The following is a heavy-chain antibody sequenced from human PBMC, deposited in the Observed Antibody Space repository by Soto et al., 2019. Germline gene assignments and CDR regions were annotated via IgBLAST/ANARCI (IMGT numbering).Heavy chain of an antibody. V-gene: IGHV4-39*01. J-gene: IGHJ5*02. Sequence: QLQLQESGPGLVKPSESLSLTCTVSGGSISSSIHFWGWFRQPPGKGLEWIGSVYFSGSTYYNPSLKRRVTMSVDTSKNQFSLRLSSATAADTAVYYCASTSIAVAGENWFDPWGQGTLVTVSS. CDR3: ASTSIAVAGENWFDP. CDR2: VYFSGST. D-gene: IGHD6-19*01. CDR1: GGSISSSIHF.